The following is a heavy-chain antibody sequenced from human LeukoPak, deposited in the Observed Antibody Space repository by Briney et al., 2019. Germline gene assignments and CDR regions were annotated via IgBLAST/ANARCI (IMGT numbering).Heavy chain of an antibody. D-gene: IGHD6-13*01. CDR1: GGSISSYY. J-gene: IGHJ6*03. CDR3: ARGIALYYYYYMDV. Sequence: PSETLSLTCTVSGGSISSYYWSWIRQPAGKGLEWIGRIYTSGSTNYNPSLKSRVTMSVDTSKNQFSLKLSSVTAADTAVYYCARGIALYYYYYMDVWGKGTTVTVSS. CDR2: IYTSGST. V-gene: IGHV4-4*07.